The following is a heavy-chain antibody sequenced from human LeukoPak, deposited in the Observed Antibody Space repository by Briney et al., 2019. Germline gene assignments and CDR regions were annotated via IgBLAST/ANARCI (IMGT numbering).Heavy chain of an antibody. CDR1: GGSFSGYY. V-gene: IGHV4-34*01. CDR2: INHSGST. D-gene: IGHD4-17*01. J-gene: IGHJ3*02. Sequence: PSETPSLTCAVYGGSFSGYYWSWIRQPPGKGLEWIGEINHSGSTNYNPSLKSRVTISVDTSKNQFSLKLSSVTAADTAVYYCARDPTTVTKGLDIWGQGTMVTVSS. CDR3: ARDPTTVTKGLDI.